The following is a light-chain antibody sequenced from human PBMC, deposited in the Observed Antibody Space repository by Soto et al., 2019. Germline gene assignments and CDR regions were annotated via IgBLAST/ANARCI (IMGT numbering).Light chain of an antibody. Sequence: EIVMTQSPATLSVSPWEIATLSCRASQSVGSDLAWYQQKPGQAPRFLISGASTRATGIPARFSGSGSGTDFTLTISSLEPEDFAVYYCQQRSNWPLTFGGGTKVDIK. CDR1: QSVGSD. CDR2: GAS. CDR3: QQRSNWPLT. V-gene: IGKV3-11*01. J-gene: IGKJ4*01.